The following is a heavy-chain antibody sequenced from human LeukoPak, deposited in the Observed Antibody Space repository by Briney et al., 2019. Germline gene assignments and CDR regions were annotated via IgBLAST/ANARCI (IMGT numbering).Heavy chain of an antibody. Sequence: SETLSLTCTVSGGSISSGGYYWSWIRQHPGKGLEWIGYIYYSRSTYYNPSLKSRVTISVDTSKNQFSLKLSSVTAADTAGYYCASCKPLGNGYILDWFGPWGQGTLVTVSS. J-gene: IGHJ5*02. CDR3: ASCKPLGNGYILDWFGP. CDR1: GGSISSGGYY. CDR2: IYYSRST. V-gene: IGHV4-31*03. D-gene: IGHD6-6*01.